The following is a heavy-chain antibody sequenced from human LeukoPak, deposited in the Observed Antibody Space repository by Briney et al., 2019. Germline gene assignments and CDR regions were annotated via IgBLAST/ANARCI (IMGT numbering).Heavy chain of an antibody. CDR1: GGTFSSYA. V-gene: IGHV1-69*05. J-gene: IGHJ3*02. Sequence: SVKVSCKASGGTFSSYAISWVRQAPGQGLEWMGGIIPIFGTANYAQKFQGRVTITTDESTSTAYMELSSLRSEDTAVYYCASLITIFGVVMNDAFDIWGQGTMVTVSS. CDR3: ASLITIFGVVMNDAFDI. CDR2: IIPIFGTA. D-gene: IGHD3-3*01.